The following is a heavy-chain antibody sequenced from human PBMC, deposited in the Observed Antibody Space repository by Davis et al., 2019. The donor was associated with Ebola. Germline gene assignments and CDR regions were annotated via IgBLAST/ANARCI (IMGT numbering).Heavy chain of an antibody. CDR3: ARDQEKWELLLPGY. J-gene: IGHJ4*02. V-gene: IGHV3-53*01. CDR1: GFTVSSNY. Sequence: GGSLRLSCAASGFTVSSNYMSWVRQAPGKGLEWVSVIYSGGSTYYADSVKGRFTIPRDNSKNTLYLQMNSLRAEATAVYYCARDQEKWELLLPGYWGQGTLVTVSS. CDR2: IYSGGST. D-gene: IGHD1-26*01.